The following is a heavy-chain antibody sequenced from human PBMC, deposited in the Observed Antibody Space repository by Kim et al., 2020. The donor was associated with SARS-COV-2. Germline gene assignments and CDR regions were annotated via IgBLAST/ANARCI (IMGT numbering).Heavy chain of an antibody. Sequence: GGSLRLSCTASGFTFRDYAFHWVRQAPGKGLEWLGVISSDGGSESYADSVKGRFTISRDNSKNTLSLQMNSLRSEDTAVYYCARVLAPYTSSSVGWLDPWGLGTLVTVSS. CDR3: ARVLAPYTSSSVGWLDP. J-gene: IGHJ5*02. V-gene: IGHV3-30*04. CDR1: GFTFRDYA. D-gene: IGHD6-6*01. CDR2: ISSDGGSE.